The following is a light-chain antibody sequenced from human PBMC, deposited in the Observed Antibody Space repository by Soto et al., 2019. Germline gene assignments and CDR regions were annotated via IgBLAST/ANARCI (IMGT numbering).Light chain of an antibody. V-gene: IGLV2-14*03. CDR3: SSSTSSSVV. J-gene: IGLJ2*01. CDR1: SSDVGGYNY. CDR2: DVS. Sequence: QSALTQPASVSGSPGQSITISCTGTSSDVGGYNYVSWYQHHPGKDPKLMIYDVSNRPSGVSNRFSGSKSGNTASLTISGLQAEDEAEYYCSSSTSSSVVFGGGTKLTVL.